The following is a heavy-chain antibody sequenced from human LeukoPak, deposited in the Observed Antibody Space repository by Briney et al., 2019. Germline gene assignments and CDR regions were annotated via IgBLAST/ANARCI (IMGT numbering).Heavy chain of an antibody. CDR2: MYLSGTT. D-gene: IGHD3-22*01. J-gene: IGHJ4*02. CDR3: AGLVGRYSSGLYYYYFDY. CDR1: GDSINSLDL. Sequence: SETLSLTCTVSGDSINSLDLWSWVRQPPGKGLEWIEEMYLSGTTHSNPSVKSRVTISIDKSKNQFFLNLSSVTAADMAVYYCAGLVGRYSSGLYYYYFDYWGQGTLVTVSS. V-gene: IGHV4-4*02.